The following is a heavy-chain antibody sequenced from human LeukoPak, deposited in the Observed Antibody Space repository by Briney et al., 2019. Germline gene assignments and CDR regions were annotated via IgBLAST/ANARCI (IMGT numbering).Heavy chain of an antibody. CDR1: GLTFSNYA. CDR2: ISGDGGS. J-gene: IGHJ6*03. Sequence: GGSLRLSCAASGLTFSNYALNWVRQAPGKALEWVSAISGDGGSKGRFTISRDNSKNSLYLQMNSLGAEDTAVYYCAKGAEFCTTTCPVDYYYFYYYYMDVWGKGTTVTVSS. V-gene: IGHV3-23*01. D-gene: IGHD2-2*01. CDR3: AKGAEFCTTTCPVDYYYFYYYYMDV.